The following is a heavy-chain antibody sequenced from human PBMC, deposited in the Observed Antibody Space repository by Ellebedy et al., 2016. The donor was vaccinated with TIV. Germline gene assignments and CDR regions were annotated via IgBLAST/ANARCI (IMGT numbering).Heavy chain of an antibody. CDR3: AKGSGYSKWYFDL. V-gene: IGHV3-7*03. Sequence: GESLKISCAASGFTFSDFWMSWVRQPPGKGLEWVANIKQDGSQKNYLDSVRGRFTISRDNAKNSVFLQMNSLRAEDTAVYYCAKGSGYSKWYFDLWGRGTLVTVSS. D-gene: IGHD6-13*01. CDR1: GFTFSDFW. J-gene: IGHJ2*01. CDR2: IKQDGSQK.